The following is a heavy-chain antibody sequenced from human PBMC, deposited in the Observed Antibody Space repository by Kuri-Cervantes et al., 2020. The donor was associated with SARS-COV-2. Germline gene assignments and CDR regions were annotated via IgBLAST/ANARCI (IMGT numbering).Heavy chain of an antibody. Sequence: LSLTCAASGFTFDDYAMHWVRQAPGKGLEWVSGISWNSGSIGYADSVKGRFTISRDNAKNSLYLQMNSLRAEDTALYHCARGFRGWFDPWGQGTLVTVSS. CDR1: GFTFDDYA. CDR2: ISWNSGSI. V-gene: IGHV3-9*01. CDR3: ARGFRGWFDP. J-gene: IGHJ5*02. D-gene: IGHD3-16*01.